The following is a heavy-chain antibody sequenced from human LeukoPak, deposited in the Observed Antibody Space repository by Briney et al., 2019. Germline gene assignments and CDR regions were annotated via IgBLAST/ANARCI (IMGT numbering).Heavy chain of an antibody. V-gene: IGHV3-23*01. J-gene: IGHJ4*02. Sequence: GGSLRLSCAASGFIFSRHGMNWVRQAPGKGLEWVSAISGSGGSTYYADSVKGRFTISRDNSKNTLYLQMNSLRAEDTAVYYCAKGDLVLLWFGELLNWGQGTLVTVSS. D-gene: IGHD3-10*01. CDR3: AKGDLVLLWFGELLN. CDR2: ISGSGGST. CDR1: GFIFSRHG.